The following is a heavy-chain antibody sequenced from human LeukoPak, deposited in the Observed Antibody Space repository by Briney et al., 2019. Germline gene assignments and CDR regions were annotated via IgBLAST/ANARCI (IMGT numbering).Heavy chain of an antibody. D-gene: IGHD1-26*01. CDR3: AKDRGGSYFGSAFDY. CDR2: IKQDGSEK. V-gene: IGHV3-7*01. J-gene: IGHJ4*02. Sequence: GGSLRLSCAASGFTFSSYWMSWVRQAPGKGLEWVANIKQDGSEKYYVDSVKGRFTISRDNAKNSLYLQMNSLRAEDTAVYYCAKDRGGSYFGSAFDYWGQGTLVTVSS. CDR1: GFTFSSYW.